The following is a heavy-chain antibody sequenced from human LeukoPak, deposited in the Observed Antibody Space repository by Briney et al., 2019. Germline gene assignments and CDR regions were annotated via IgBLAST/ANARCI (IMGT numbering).Heavy chain of an antibody. CDR3: ARLAVAGTRYYYYGMDV. J-gene: IGHJ6*02. V-gene: IGHV1-2*06. D-gene: IGHD6-19*01. Sequence: GASVKVSCKASGYTFTGYYMHWVRQAPGQGLEWMGRINPNSGGTNYAQKFQGRVTMTRDTSISTANMELSRLRSDDTAVYYCARLAVAGTRYYYYGMDVWGQGTTVTVSS. CDR2: INPNSGGT. CDR1: GYTFTGYY.